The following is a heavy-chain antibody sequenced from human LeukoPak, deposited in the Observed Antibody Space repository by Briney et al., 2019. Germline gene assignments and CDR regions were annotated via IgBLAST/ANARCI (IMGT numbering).Heavy chain of an antibody. Sequence: GGSLRLSCAASGFSFSSHGTHWVRQAPGKGLEWVAMVIMDGSTTVYADSVKGRFTITRDNSMNIAYLLMNSLRPEDTAVYYCARDLTAHWSIEYWGQGALVTVSS. V-gene: IGHV3-30*03. CDR3: ARDLTAHWSIEY. J-gene: IGHJ4*02. CDR2: VIMDGSTT. D-gene: IGHD5/OR15-5a*01. CDR1: GFSFSSHG.